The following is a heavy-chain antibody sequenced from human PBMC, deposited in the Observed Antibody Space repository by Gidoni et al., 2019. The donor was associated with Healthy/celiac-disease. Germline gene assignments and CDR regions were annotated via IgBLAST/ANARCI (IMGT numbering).Heavy chain of an antibody. CDR1: GGSIRSSSYY. CDR2: IYYSGST. Sequence: QLQLQESGPGLVKPSETLSLTCTVSGGSIRSSSYYWVWIRQPPGKVLEWIGSIYYSGSTYYNPSLKSRVTISVDTSKNQFSLKLSSVTAADTAVYYCARHVGPYGDTAMVCQDWGQGTVVTVSS. V-gene: IGHV4-39*01. D-gene: IGHD5-18*01. J-gene: IGHJ4*02. CDR3: ARHVGPYGDTAMVCQD.